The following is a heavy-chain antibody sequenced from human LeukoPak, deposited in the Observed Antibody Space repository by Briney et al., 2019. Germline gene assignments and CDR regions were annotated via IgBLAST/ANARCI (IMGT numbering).Heavy chain of an antibody. J-gene: IGHJ6*02. D-gene: IGHD6-13*01. CDR3: ARGYSSSWYTGVYYYYYGMDV. CDR2: IYSGGST. CDR1: GFTDSSNY. Sequence: GGSLRLSCAASGFTDSSNYMSWVRQAPGKGREWVSVIYSGGSTYYADSVKGRFTISRDNSKNTLYLQMNSLRAEDTAVYYCARGYSSSWYTGVYYYYYGMDVWGQGTTVTVSS. V-gene: IGHV3-66*01.